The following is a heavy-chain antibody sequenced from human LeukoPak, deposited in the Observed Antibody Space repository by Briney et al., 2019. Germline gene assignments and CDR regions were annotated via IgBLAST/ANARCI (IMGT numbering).Heavy chain of an antibody. D-gene: IGHD1-1*01. CDR1: GFTFTYAW. J-gene: IGHJ4*02. CDR2: IKSKIDGGTT. CDR3: TTDRPLRVPGTYPFDY. Sequence: GGSLRLSCAASGFTFTYAWMSWVRQAPGKGLEWVGRIKSKIDGGTTDYTAPVEGRFTISRDDSKNILYLQLNSLKTEDTAVYYCTTDRPLRVPGTYPFDYWGQGTLVTVSS. V-gene: IGHV3-15*01.